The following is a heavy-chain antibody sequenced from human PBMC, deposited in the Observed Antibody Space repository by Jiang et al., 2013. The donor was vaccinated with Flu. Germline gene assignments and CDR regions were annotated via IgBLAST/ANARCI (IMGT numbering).Heavy chain of an antibody. CDR2: ISGSGGST. J-gene: IGHJ6*04. CDR3: AKDMYSSSWYSVYYYYGMDV. V-gene: IGHV3-23*01. Sequence: SAISGSGGSTYYADSVKGRFTISRDNSKNTLYPQMNSLRAEDTAVYYCAKDMYSSSWYSVYYYYGMDVWGKGTTVTVSS. D-gene: IGHD6-13*01.